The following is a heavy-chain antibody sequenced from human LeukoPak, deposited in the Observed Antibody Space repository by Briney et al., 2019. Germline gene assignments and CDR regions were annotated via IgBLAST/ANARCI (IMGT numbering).Heavy chain of an antibody. Sequence: SSETLSLTCTVSGGSINGYFWSWIRQPPGKGLEWIGYIYYSGSTNYNPSLKSRVTISLDTSKKHFSLNLTSVTAADTAVYYCAILSYSGSYSYYFDYWGQGTLVTVSS. CDR2: IYYSGST. CDR3: AILSYSGSYSYYFDY. CDR1: GGSINGYF. J-gene: IGHJ4*02. D-gene: IGHD1-26*01. V-gene: IGHV4-59*08.